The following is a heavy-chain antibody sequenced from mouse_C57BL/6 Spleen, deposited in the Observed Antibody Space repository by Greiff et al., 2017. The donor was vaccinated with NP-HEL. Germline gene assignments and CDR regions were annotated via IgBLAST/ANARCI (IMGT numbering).Heavy chain of an antibody. Sequence: VQLQQSGAELVRPGASVKISCKASGYSFTDYNMNWVKQSNGKSLEWIGVINPNYGTTSYNQKFKGKATLTVDQSSSTAYMQLNSLTSEDSAVYYCARKKGNRGYFDVWGTGTTVTVSS. CDR1: GYSFTDYN. J-gene: IGHJ1*03. CDR3: ARKKGNRGYFDV. CDR2: INPNYGTT. V-gene: IGHV1-39*01. D-gene: IGHD2-1*01.